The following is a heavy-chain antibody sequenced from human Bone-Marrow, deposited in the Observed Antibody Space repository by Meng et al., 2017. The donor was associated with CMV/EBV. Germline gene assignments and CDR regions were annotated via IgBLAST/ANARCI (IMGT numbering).Heavy chain of an antibody. CDR2: IDWDDDK. V-gene: IGHV2-70*20. CDR1: GFSLSTSGMC. D-gene: IGHD6-19*01. CDR3: TAQIAVAGTYYYYYGMDV. J-gene: IGHJ6*02. Sequence: SGPTLVKPTHTLTLTCTFSGFSLSTSGMCVSWVRQPPGKALEWLALIDWDDDKYYSTSLKTRLTISKDTSKNQVVRTMTDMDPVDTATYYCTAQIAVAGTYYYYYGMDVWGQGPTVTVSS.